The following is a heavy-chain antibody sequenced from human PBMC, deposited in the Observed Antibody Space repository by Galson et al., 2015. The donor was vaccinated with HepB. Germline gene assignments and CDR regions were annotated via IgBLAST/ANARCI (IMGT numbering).Heavy chain of an antibody. J-gene: IGHJ2*01. CDR1: GYSFTSYW. Sequence: QSGAEVKKPGESLRISCKGSGYSFTSYWISWVRQMPGKGLEWMGRIDPSDSYTNYSPSFQGHVTISADKSISTAYLQWSSLKASDTAMYYCARVDYYDSSGYYYWYFDLWGRGTLVTVSS. D-gene: IGHD3-22*01. CDR2: IDPSDSYT. V-gene: IGHV5-10-1*01. CDR3: ARVDYYDSSGYYYWYFDL.